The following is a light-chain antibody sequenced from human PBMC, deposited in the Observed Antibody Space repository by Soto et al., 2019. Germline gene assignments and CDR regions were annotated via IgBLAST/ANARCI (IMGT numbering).Light chain of an antibody. Sequence: DIVMTQSPDSLAVSLGERATINCKSSQSVLYSSNNKNYLAWYQQKPGQPPKLLIYWASTREYGVPDRFSGSGSGTDFTLTISSMQAEYVAVYYCQQYYSTPFGPGTKVDIK. CDR2: WAS. CDR3: QQYYSTP. J-gene: IGKJ3*01. V-gene: IGKV4-1*01. CDR1: QSVLYSSNNKNY.